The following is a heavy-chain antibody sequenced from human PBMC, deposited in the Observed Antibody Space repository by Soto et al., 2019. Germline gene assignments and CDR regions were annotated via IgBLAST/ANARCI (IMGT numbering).Heavy chain of an antibody. D-gene: IGHD3-3*01. CDR2: ISGNSGSI. CDR3: AKEFRSTIFGAGETTSVEYFQH. CDR1: GFTFDDYA. J-gene: IGHJ1*01. V-gene: IGHV3-9*01. Sequence: GGSLRLSCVASGFTFDDYAMHWVRQAPGKGLEWVSGISGNSGSISYADSVKGRFTISRDSAKNSLYLLMNSLRPEDTALYYCAKEFRSTIFGAGETTSVEYFQHWGHGTQVTVSS.